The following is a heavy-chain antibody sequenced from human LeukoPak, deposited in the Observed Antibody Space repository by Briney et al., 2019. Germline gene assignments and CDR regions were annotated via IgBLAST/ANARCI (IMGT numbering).Heavy chain of an antibody. CDR1: GGSISSYY. CDR2: IYRSGSA. V-gene: IGHV4-59*08. D-gene: IGHD2-21*01. CDR3: ARGDCSGSICYSPMDV. J-gene: IGHJ6*03. Sequence: SETLSLTCTVSGGSISSYYWSWIRQPPGKGLEWIGSIYRSGSANYNPSLKSRVTISVDTSKNQFSLNVGSVTAADTAVYYCARGDCSGSICYSPMDVWGTGTTVTVSS.